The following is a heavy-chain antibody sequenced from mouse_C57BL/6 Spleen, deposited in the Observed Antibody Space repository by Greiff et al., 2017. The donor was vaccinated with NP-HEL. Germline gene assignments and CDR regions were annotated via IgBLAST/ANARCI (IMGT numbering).Heavy chain of an antibody. V-gene: IGHV1-52*01. CDR2: IDPSDSET. Sequence: VKLQQPGAELVRPGSSVKLSCKASGYTFTSYWMHWVKQRPIQGLEWIGNIDPSDSETHYNQKFKDKATLTVDKSSSTAYMQLSSLTSEDSAVYYCARSRTAQATVFAYWGQGTLVTVSA. J-gene: IGHJ3*01. CDR3: ARSRTAQATVFAY. CDR1: GYTFTSYW. D-gene: IGHD3-2*02.